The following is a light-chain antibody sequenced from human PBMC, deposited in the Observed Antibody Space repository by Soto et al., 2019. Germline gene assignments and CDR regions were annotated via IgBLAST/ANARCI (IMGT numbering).Light chain of an antibody. CDR3: HESDAFPYT. CDR1: QSISNY. J-gene: IGKJ4*01. Sequence: DIQMTQSPSSLSASIGDRVTITCRAGQSISNYLNWYQQKPGKAPNLLIYAASRLESGVPSRFSGSGSGTDFTLTISSLQPEDFATYYCHESDAFPYTFGGGTKVDIK. V-gene: IGKV1-39*01. CDR2: AAS.